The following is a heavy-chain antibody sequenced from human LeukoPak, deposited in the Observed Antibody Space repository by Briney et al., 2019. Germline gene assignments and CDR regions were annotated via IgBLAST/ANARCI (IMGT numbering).Heavy chain of an antibody. Sequence: SETLSLTCTVSGGSISSSGYYWGWIRQPPGQGLEWLGTIDYSGTTYHNPSLKSQVTISIDTSKNHFSLKLNSVTAADTAVYYCTRDSGSWTVDYWGQGTLVTVSS. J-gene: IGHJ4*02. CDR1: GGSISSSGYY. D-gene: IGHD1-26*01. V-gene: IGHV4-39*02. CDR2: IDYSGTT. CDR3: TRDSGSWTVDY.